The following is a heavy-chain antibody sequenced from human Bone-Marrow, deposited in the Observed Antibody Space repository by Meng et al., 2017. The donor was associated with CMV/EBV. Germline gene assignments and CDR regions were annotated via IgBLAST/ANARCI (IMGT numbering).Heavy chain of an antibody. V-gene: IGHV1-2*02. CDR3: ARILSNTDYYGMDV. CDR2: IKGSSGDS. D-gene: IGHD1/OR15-1a*01. Sequence: ASVKVSCKASGYVFSDYYVHYIRQAPGQGLEWMGWIKGSSGDSNLAQKFQGRVTMTRDRSINTGYMEMSWLRSDDTAVYYCARILSNTDYYGMDVWGQGTTVTVSS. CDR1: GYVFSDYY. J-gene: IGHJ6*02.